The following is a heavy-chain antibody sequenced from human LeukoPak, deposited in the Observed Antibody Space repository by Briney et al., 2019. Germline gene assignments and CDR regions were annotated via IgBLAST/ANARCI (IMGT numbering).Heavy chain of an antibody. CDR2: IIPIFGTA. CDR1: GGTFSSYA. J-gene: IGHJ4*02. Sequence: SVKVSWKASGGTFSSYAISWVRQAPGQGLEWMGGIIPIFGTANYAQKFQGRVTITADESTSTAYMELSSLRSEDTAVYYCARVINYYDSSGNFDYWGQGTLVTVSS. V-gene: IGHV1-69*13. D-gene: IGHD3-22*01. CDR3: ARVINYYDSSGNFDY.